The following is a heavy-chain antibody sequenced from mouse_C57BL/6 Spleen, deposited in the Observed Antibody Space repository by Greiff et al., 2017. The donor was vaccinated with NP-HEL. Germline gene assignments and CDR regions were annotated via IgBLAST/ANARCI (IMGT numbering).Heavy chain of an antibody. CDR1: GYSFTGYY. CDR2: INPSTGGT. CDR3: ARWLPHLYAMDY. Sequence: PLPQSGPELVKPGASVKISCKASGYSFTGYYMNWVKQSPEKSLEWIGEINPSTGGTTYNQKFKAKATLTVDKSSSTAYMQLKSLTSEDSAVYYCARWLPHLYAMDYWGQGTSVTVSS. J-gene: IGHJ4*01. D-gene: IGHD2-2*01. V-gene: IGHV1-42*01.